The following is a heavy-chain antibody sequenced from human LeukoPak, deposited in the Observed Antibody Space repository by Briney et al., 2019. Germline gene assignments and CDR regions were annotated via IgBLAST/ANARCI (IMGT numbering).Heavy chain of an antibody. V-gene: IGHV3-74*01. CDR3: ARLSGYSSIDY. Sequence: GGSLRLSCAASGFTFSSYWMHWVRQAPGKGLVWVSRINSDGSNTTYADSVKGRFTISRDNAKNTLYLQMNSLRAEDTAVYYCARLSGYSSIDYWGQGALVTVSS. D-gene: IGHD6-13*01. CDR1: GFTFSSYW. J-gene: IGHJ4*02. CDR2: INSDGSNT.